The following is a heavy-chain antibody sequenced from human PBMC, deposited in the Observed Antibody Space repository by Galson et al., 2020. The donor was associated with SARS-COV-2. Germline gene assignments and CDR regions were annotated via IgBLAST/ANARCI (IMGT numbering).Heavy chain of an antibody. Sequence: GEPLNISCAASGFTFSYVWMIWVRQAPGKGLEWVGRIKSKTDGGTTDYAAPVKGRFTISRDDSKNTLYLQMNSLKTEDTVVYYCTTDEIVVAPPPYYYYYYGMDVWGQGTTVTVSS. D-gene: IGHD3-22*01. CDR2: IKSKTDGGTT. CDR3: TTDEIVVAPPPYYYYYYGMDV. J-gene: IGHJ6*02. V-gene: IGHV3-15*01. CDR1: GFTFSYVW.